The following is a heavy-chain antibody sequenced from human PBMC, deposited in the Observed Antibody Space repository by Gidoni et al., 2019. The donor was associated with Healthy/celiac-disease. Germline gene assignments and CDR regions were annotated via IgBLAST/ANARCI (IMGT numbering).Heavy chain of an antibody. CDR1: GFTFSSYS. J-gene: IGHJ3*02. Sequence: EVQLVESGGGLVQPGGSLRLSCAASGFTFSSYSMTWVRQAPGKGLEWVSYISSSSSTIYYADSVKGRFTISRDNAKNSLYLQMNSLRDEDTAVYYCARWGVSVTYYDSSGYEGVDVDIWGQGTMVTVSS. CDR3: ARWGVSVTYYDSSGYEGVDVDI. V-gene: IGHV3-48*02. D-gene: IGHD3-22*01. CDR2: ISSSSSTI.